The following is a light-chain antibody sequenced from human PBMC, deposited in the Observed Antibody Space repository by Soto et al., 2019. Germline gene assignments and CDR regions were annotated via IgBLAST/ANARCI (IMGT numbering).Light chain of an antibody. CDR3: SSYTSNNILYV. J-gene: IGLJ1*01. Sequence: QSALTQPASVSGSPGQSITISCTGTSSDVGDYNYVPWYQQHPGKAPKLMIYEVSNRPSGVSNRFSGSKSGNTASLTISGLQAEDEADYYCSSYTSNNILYVFGTGTKVTVL. CDR2: EVS. CDR1: SSDVGDYNY. V-gene: IGLV2-14*01.